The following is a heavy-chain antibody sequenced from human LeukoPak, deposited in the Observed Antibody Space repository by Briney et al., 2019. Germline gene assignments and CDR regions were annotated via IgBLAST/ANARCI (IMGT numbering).Heavy chain of an antibody. CDR2: IYTSGTTT. V-gene: IGHV4-61*09. CDR1: DDPINSGVYY. J-gene: IGHJ6*03. CDR3: ARAKKRSGRSRNFYLDV. Sequence: SETLSLTCTVSDDPINSGVYYWNWIRQPAGKGLEWIGHIYTSGTTTNSNPSLKSPVAISLHTSQHHFSLKLSSVTAADTAVYYCARAKKRSGRSRNFYLDVWGKGTTVTVSS. D-gene: IGHD1-26*01.